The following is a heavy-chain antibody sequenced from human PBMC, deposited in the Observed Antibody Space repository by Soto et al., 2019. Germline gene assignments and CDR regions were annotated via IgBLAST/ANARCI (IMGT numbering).Heavy chain of an antibody. CDR2: INAGNGNT. CDR3: ARALRVDWIAHFDY. CDR1: GYTFTSYA. V-gene: IGHV1-3*01. J-gene: IGHJ4*02. Sequence: ASVKVSCKASGYTFTSYAMHWVRQAPGQRLEWMGWINAGNGNTKYSQKFQGRGTITRDTSASTAYMELSSLRSEDTAVYYCARALRVDWIAHFDYWGQRTLVTVSS. D-gene: IGHD1-1*01.